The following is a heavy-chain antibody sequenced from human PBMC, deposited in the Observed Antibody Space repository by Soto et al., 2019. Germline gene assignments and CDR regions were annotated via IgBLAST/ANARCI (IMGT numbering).Heavy chain of an antibody. CDR2: MSYSGST. J-gene: IGHJ5*02. CDR3: ARGSEYFNWFDP. D-gene: IGHD1-26*01. Sequence: WTWIRQPPGKGLDWIGYMSYSGSTNYNPSLKSRVTISVDTSKNQFSLKLSSVTAADTAVYYEARGSEYFNWFDPWGQGTLVTVSS. V-gene: IGHV4-59*01.